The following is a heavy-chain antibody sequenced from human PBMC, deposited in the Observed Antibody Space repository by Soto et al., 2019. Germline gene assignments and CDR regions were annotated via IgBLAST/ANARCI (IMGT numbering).Heavy chain of an antibody. J-gene: IGHJ4*02. Sequence: SETLSLTCTVSGGSISSSSYYWGWIRQPPGKGLEWIGSIYYSGSTYYNPSLKSRVTISVDTSKNQFSLKLSSVTAADTAVYYCARHGGDYGDPEAFDYWGQGTLVTVSS. CDR1: GGSISSSSYY. CDR3: ARHGGDYGDPEAFDY. V-gene: IGHV4-39*01. D-gene: IGHD4-17*01. CDR2: IYYSGST.